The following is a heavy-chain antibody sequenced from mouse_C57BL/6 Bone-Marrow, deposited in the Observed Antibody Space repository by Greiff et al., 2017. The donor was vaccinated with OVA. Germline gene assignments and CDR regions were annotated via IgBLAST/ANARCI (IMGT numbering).Heavy chain of an antibody. J-gene: IGHJ1*03. CDR3: ARFTTWYFDV. CDR1: GFTFSSYA. Sequence: EVKVVESGGGLVKPGGSLKLSCAASGFTFSSYAMSWVRQTPEKRLEWVATISDGGSYTYYPDNVKGRFTISRDNAKNNLYLQMSQLKSEDTAMYDCARFTTWYFDVWGTGTTVTVSS. CDR2: ISDGGSYT. V-gene: IGHV5-4*03. D-gene: IGHD1-1*01.